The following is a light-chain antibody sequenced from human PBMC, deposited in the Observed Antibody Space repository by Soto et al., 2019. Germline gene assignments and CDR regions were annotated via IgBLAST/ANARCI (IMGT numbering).Light chain of an antibody. CDR3: KSYAGSNTYV. J-gene: IGLJ1*01. Sequence: AVLTQPHSASGSPGQSVTISCTGTKSDIGVYDFVSWYQHHPGKAPRLIIYEVVQRPSGVPDRFSGSKSGNTASLTVSGLQAADEADYFCKSYAGSNTYVFGSGTKVAVL. CDR2: EVV. V-gene: IGLV2-8*01. CDR1: KSDIGVYDF.